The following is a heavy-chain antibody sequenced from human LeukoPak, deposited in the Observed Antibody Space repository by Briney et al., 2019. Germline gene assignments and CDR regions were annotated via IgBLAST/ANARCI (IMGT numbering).Heavy chain of an antibody. CDR1: GDSVSSNSVT. V-gene: IGHV6-1*01. J-gene: IGHJ4*02. Sequence: SQTLSLTCAISGDSVSSNSVTWNWIRQSPSGGLEWLGRTYYRSKWYNNYAVSVKSRITINSDTSKNQFSLQLNSVTPEDTAVYYCARGKDTELFYWGQGTLVTVSS. CDR3: ARGKDTELFY. CDR2: TYYRSKWYN. D-gene: IGHD5-18*01.